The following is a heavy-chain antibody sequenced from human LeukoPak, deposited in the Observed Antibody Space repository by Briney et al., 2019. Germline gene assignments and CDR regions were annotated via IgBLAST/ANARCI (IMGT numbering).Heavy chain of an antibody. Sequence: AGSLRLSCAASGFTFSSYAMSWVRQAPGKGLVWVSAASGSGGSTYYADSVKVPFTIARYNSKNTLYLQMSRLRAEDTAVYYCANLYQSYSNNWFDPWGQGTLVTVSS. D-gene: IGHD3-10*01. V-gene: IGHV3-23*01. CDR3: ANLYQSYSNNWFDP. CDR2: ASGSGGST. J-gene: IGHJ5*02. CDR1: GFTFSSYA.